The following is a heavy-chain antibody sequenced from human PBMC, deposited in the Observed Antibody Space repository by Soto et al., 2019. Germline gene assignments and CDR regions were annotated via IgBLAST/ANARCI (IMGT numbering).Heavy chain of an antibody. CDR1: GFSFSTYG. CDR2: ISFDGNIK. D-gene: IGHD3-16*02. CDR3: ATVSERSMITFGGVIAY. J-gene: IGHJ4*02. Sequence: QVQRVESGGGVVQPGKSLRLSCAASGFSFSTYGMHWVRQAPGKGLEWVAVISFDGNIKYYSASVKGRFTISRDNSKNTVDLQLDSLRAEDTAVFYCATVSERSMITFGGVIAYWGQGTLVTVSS. V-gene: IGHV3-30*03.